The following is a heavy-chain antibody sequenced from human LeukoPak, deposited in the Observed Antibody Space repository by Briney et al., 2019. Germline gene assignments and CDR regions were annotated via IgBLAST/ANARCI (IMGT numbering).Heavy chain of an antibody. J-gene: IGHJ4*02. Sequence: GGSLRLSCAASGFTFSTYSMNWVRQAPGKGLEWVSSISSSSSHIYYADSVGGRFTISRDNAKNSLYLQMNSLRDEDTAVYYCASHYYGSGKLENWGQGTLVTVSS. V-gene: IGHV3-21*01. D-gene: IGHD3-10*01. CDR1: GFTFSTYS. CDR3: ASHYYGSGKLEN. CDR2: ISSSSSHI.